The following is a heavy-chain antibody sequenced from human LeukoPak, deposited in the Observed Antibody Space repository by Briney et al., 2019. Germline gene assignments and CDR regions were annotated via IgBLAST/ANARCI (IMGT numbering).Heavy chain of an antibody. J-gene: IGHJ4*02. V-gene: IGHV1-69*05. CDR3: ARGVIVEATTTGFDY. CDR2: IIPIFGTA. D-gene: IGHD1-26*01. CDR1: GGTFSSYA. Sequence: SVKVSCKASGGTFSSYAISWVRQAPGQGLEWMGRIIPIFGTANYAQKFQGRVTITTDESTSTAYMELSSLRSGDTAVYYCARGVIVEATTTGFDYWGQGTLVTVSS.